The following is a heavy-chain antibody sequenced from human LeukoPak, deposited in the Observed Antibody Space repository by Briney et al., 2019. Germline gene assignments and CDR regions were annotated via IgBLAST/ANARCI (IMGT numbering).Heavy chain of an antibody. Sequence: PSETLSLTCTVSGDSINYYYWSWIRQSPGKGLEWIGYIHYTGTTNYNPSLKSRVTISVDTSKSQVSLKLTSVTAADTAVYYCATHSGGHSGCHEDYYYYYGMDVWGQGTTVTVSS. D-gene: IGHD6-19*01. CDR3: ATHSGGHSGCHEDYYYYYGMDV. J-gene: IGHJ6*02. CDR1: GDSINYYY. CDR2: IHYTGTT. V-gene: IGHV4-59*08.